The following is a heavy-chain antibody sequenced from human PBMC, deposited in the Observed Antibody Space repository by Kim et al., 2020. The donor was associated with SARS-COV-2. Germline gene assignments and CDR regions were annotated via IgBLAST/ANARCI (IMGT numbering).Heavy chain of an antibody. J-gene: IGHJ6*02. CDR2: INQSGAT. V-gene: IGHV4-34*01. Sequence: SETLSLTCAVYVGSFSGYDWTWIRQSPGKGLEWIGEINQSGATNYNPSLKSRVAMSVDTSKNQFSLKVKYVTAADTAVYFCARGRAGVVPSPIMGLGPYYDYYALDVWGQGTTVSVSS. D-gene: IGHD3-3*01. CDR3: ARGRAGVVPSPIMGLGPYYDYYALDV. CDR1: VGSFSGYD.